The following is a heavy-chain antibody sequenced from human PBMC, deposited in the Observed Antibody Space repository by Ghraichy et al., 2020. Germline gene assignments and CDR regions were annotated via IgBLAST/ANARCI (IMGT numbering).Heavy chain of an antibody. V-gene: IGHV1-18*01. CDR3: AREDIAAAVGYYYGMDV. J-gene: IGHJ6*02. CDR2: ISAYNGNT. Sequence: ASVKVSCKASGYTFTSYGISWVRQAPGQGLEWMGWISAYNGNTNYAQKLQGRVTMTTDTSTSTAYMELRSLRSDDTAVYYCAREDIAAAVGYYYGMDVWGQGTTVTVSS. CDR1: GYTFTSYG. D-gene: IGHD6-13*01.